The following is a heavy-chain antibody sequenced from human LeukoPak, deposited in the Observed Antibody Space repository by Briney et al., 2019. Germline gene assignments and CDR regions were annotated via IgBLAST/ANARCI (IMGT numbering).Heavy chain of an antibody. D-gene: IGHD3-22*01. CDR2: IYHSGST. CDR1: GYSISSDNY. CDR3: ARAPRDSSSSNYMRRFDY. V-gene: IGHV4-38-2*01. Sequence: SETLSLTCAVSGYSISSDNYWGWIRPPPGQGLEGTGGIYHSGSTYYNPSLKSRVTMSVDTSKNQFSLKLSSVTAADTAVYYCARAPRDSSSSNYMRRFDYWGQGTLVTVSS. J-gene: IGHJ4*02.